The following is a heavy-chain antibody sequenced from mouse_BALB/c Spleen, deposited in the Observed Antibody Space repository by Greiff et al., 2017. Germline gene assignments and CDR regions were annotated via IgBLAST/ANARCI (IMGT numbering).Heavy chain of an antibody. CDR3: AREGGYFPFAY. CDR2: IRNKANGYTT. V-gene: IGHV7-3*02. J-gene: IGHJ3*01. CDR1: GFTFTDYY. D-gene: IGHD2-3*01. Sequence: EVKLMESGGGLVQPGGSLRLSCATSGFTFTDYYMSWVRQPPGKALEWLGFIRNKANGYTTEYSASVKGRFTISRDNSQSILYLQMNTLRAEDSATYYCAREGGYFPFAYWGQGTLVTVSA.